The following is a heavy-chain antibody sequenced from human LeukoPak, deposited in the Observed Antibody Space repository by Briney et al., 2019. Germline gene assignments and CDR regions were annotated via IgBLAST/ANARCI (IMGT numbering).Heavy chain of an antibody. J-gene: IGHJ4*02. D-gene: IGHD1-26*01. CDR1: GFTFSSYA. Sequence: GGSLRLSCEASGFTFSSYAMSWVRQAPGKGLEWVSSISTTSDYIYYADSLKGRFTISRDNAKNSLYLQMNSLRAEDTAIYYCAKDGGRRDDYWGQGTLVTVSS. CDR3: AKDGGRRDDY. V-gene: IGHV3-21*04. CDR2: ISTTSDYI.